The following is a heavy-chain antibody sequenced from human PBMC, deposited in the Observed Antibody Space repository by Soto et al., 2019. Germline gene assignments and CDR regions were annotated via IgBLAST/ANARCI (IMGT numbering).Heavy chain of an antibody. CDR1: GFTFSSYW. CDR3: AREGGHGTEKHHYGLDV. Sequence: EVQLVESGGGLVQPGGSLRLSCGGSGFTFSSYWMSWVRQAPGKGLEWVAIIKEDGSEKYYVDSVKGRFTISRDNAKNSLYLQMNSLRAEDTAVYYCAREGGHGTEKHHYGLDVWGQGTTVTV. J-gene: IGHJ6*02. D-gene: IGHD1-26*01. CDR2: IKEDGSEK. V-gene: IGHV3-7*01.